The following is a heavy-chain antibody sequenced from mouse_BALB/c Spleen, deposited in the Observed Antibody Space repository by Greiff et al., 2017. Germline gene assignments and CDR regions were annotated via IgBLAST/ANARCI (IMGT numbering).Heavy chain of an antibody. CDR2: IWAGGST. CDR3: AREAYYGTYWYFDV. D-gene: IGHD2-10*01. J-gene: IGHJ1*01. V-gene: IGHV2-9*02. Sequence: VQRVESGPGLVAPSQSLSITCTVSGFSLTSYGVHWVRQPPGKGLEWLGVIWAGGSTNYNSALMSRLSISKDNSKSQVFLKMNRLQTDDTAMYYCAREAYYGTYWYFDVWGAGTTVTVSS. CDR1: GFSLTSYG.